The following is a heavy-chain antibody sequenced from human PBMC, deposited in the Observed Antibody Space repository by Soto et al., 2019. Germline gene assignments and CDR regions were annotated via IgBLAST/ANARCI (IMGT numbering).Heavy chain of an antibody. CDR3: ARSVAAPGAHIDY. V-gene: IGHV4-59*01. J-gene: IGHJ4*02. Sequence: PXETLSLTCSVSGCSISGSYWSWIRQSPGKGLEWLGYVYYTGSTNYSPSLRSRVSISVDTSKNEFSLRLSSVTAADTAVYFCARSVAAPGAHIDYWGQGTQVTVSS. CDR1: GCSISGSY. CDR2: VYYTGST. D-gene: IGHD6-13*01.